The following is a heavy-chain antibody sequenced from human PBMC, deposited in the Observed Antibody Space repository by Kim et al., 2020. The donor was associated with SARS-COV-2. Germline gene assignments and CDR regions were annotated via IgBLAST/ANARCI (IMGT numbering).Heavy chain of an antibody. Sequence: SETLSLTCTVSGGSISSGGYYWSWIRQHPGKGLEWIGYIYYSGSTYYNPSLKSRVTISVDTSKNQFSLKLSSVTAADTAVYYCARTDYDFWCGYGNAFDIWGQGTMVTDSS. CDR3: ARTDYDFWCGYGNAFDI. CDR2: IYYSGST. CDR1: GGSISSGGYY. V-gene: IGHV4-31*03. D-gene: IGHD3-3*01. J-gene: IGHJ3*02.